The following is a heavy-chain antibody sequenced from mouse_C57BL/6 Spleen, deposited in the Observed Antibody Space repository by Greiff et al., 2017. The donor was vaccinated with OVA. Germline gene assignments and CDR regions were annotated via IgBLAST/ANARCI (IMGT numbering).Heavy chain of an antibody. CDR3: ARWGVEDY. CDR1: GYTFTSYW. Sequence: VQLQQSGPELVKPGASVKISCKASGYTFTSYWITWVKQRPGQGLEWIGDIYPGSGSTNYNEKFKSKATLTVDTSSSTAYMQLSSLTSEDSAVYYCARWGVEDYWGQGTTLTVSS. V-gene: IGHV1-55*01. CDR2: IYPGSGST. J-gene: IGHJ2*01.